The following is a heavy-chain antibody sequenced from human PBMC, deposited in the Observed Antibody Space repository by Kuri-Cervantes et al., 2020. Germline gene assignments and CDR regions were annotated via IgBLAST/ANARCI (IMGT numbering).Heavy chain of an antibody. D-gene: IGHD2-2*01. J-gene: IGHJ3*02. V-gene: IGHV3-9*01. Sequence: GGSLRLSCAASGFTFDDYAMHWVRQAPGKGLEWVSGISWNSASIGYADSVKGRFTISRDNAKNSLYLQMNSLRAEDTAVYYCARDRSGCSSTSCYLDAFDIWGQGTMVTVSS. CDR1: GFTFDDYA. CDR2: ISWNSASI. CDR3: ARDRSGCSSTSCYLDAFDI.